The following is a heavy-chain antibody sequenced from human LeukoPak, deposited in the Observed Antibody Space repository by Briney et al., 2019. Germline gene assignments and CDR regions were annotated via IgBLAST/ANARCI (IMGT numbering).Heavy chain of an antibody. J-gene: IGHJ4*02. CDR1: GFTFSAQH. V-gene: IGHV3-72*01. CDR2: VRDKVDGYTT. CDR3: AATRGIMGY. D-gene: IGHD3-10*01. Sequence: GGSLRLSCAAPGFTFSAQHMDWVRQAPGKGLEWVGRVRDKVDGYTTDYAASVKGRFTISRDDSRNLLYLRMNSLKTEDTAVYYCAATRGIMGYWGQGTLVTVSS.